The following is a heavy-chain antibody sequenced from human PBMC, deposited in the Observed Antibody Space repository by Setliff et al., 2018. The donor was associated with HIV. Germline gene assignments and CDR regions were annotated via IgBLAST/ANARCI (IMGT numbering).Heavy chain of an antibody. Sequence: ASETLSLTCAVSGDSMSGYYWSWIRQSPGKKLEWIGYIHTSGSTNYNPSLKSRVTISLDTSNDRFSLRLSSVTAADTAVYYCARAPTGELDFWGQGTQVTVSS. D-gene: IGHD7-27*01. CDR1: GDSMSGYY. CDR3: ARAPTGELDF. CDR2: IHTSGST. V-gene: IGHV4-4*08. J-gene: IGHJ4*02.